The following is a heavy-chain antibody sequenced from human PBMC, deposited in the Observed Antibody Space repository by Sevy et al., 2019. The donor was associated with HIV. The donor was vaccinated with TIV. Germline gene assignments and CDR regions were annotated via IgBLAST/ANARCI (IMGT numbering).Heavy chain of an antibody. CDR2: IWYDGSNK. D-gene: IGHD3-10*01. V-gene: IGHV3-33*01. CDR3: GRDRLRYYGSGSYRYYYGMDV. CDR1: GFTFSSYG. Sequence: GGSLRLSCAASGFTFSSYGMHWVRQAPGKGLEWVAVIWYDGSNKYYADSVKGRFTISRDNSKNTLYLQMNSLRAEDTAVYYCGRDRLRYYGSGSYRYYYGMDVWGQGTTVTVSS. J-gene: IGHJ6*02.